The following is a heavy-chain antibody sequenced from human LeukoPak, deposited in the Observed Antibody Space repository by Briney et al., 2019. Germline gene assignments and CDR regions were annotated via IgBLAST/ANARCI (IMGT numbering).Heavy chain of an antibody. D-gene: IGHD6-19*01. Sequence: GGSLRLSCAASGFTFSSYAMSWVRQAPGKGLEWISGISGSGGSTYYADSVKGRFTISRDNSKNSLYVQMNSLRAEDTAVYYCARDSSGYNSGWGQGTLVTVSS. CDR2: ISGSGGST. CDR3: ARDSSGYNSG. CDR1: GFTFSSYA. J-gene: IGHJ4*02. V-gene: IGHV3-23*01.